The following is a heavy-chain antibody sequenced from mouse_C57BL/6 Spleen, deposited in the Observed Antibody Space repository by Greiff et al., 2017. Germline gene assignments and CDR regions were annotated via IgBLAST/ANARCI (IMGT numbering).Heavy chain of an antibody. J-gene: IGHJ4*01. CDR1: GYTFTSYW. CDR3: ARWGIRLHDMDY. CDR2: IDPSYSET. Sequence: VQLQQPGAELVRPGSSVKLSCKASGYTFTSYWMHWVKQRPIQSLEWIGNIDPSYSETTYNQKFKDKATLTVDKSSSTAYMQLSSLTSEDSAVYYCARWGIRLHDMDYWGQGTSVTVSS. V-gene: IGHV1-52*01. D-gene: IGHD3-2*02.